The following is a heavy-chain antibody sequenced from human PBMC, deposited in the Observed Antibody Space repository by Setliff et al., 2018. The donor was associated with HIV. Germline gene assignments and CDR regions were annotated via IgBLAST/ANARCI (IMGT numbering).Heavy chain of an antibody. J-gene: IGHJ3*02. D-gene: IGHD3-22*01. CDR2: IYISGTT. CDR1: GGSISTSY. Sequence: NPSETLSPTCTVSGGSISTSYWNWIRQPPGKGLEWIAYIYISGTTNYNPSLKSRVTISLDTSKNQFSLKLSSVTAADTAVYYCARHVDYFDSSGNDAFDIWGQGTMGT. CDR3: ARHVDYFDSSGNDAFDI. V-gene: IGHV4-4*09.